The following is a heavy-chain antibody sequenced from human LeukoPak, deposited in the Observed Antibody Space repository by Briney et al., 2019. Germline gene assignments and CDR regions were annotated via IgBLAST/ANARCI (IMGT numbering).Heavy chain of an antibody. V-gene: IGHV1-8*03. CDR3: ARGRDGFDY. CDR2: IDPNSGNT. D-gene: IGHD5-24*01. J-gene: IGHJ4*02. CDR1: GYTFTSYN. Sequence: GASVKVSCKASGYTFTSYNINWVRQATGQGLEWMGWIDPNSGNTGYSPKFQGRVTITSDTSISTAYMELSSLRSEDTAVYYCARGRDGFDYWGQGTLVTVSS.